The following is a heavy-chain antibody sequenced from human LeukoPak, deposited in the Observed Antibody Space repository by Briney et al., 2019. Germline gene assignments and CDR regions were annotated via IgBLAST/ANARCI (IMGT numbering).Heavy chain of an antibody. CDR2: IYGAGSA. CDR3: ARGIYGPYYFDS. J-gene: IGHJ4*01. Sequence: GGSLRLSCAASGFTVSRYYMSWVRQAPGKGLKWVSTIYGAGSAYYADSVTGRFSISRDNSNNTLYLHMNSLRAEDTAVYYCARGIYGPYYFDSWGQGALVTVSS. D-gene: IGHD2/OR15-2a*01. V-gene: IGHV3-53*01. CDR1: GFTVSRYY.